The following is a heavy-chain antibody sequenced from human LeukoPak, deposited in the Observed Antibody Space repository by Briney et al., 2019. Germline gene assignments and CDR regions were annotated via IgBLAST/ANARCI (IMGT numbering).Heavy chain of an antibody. CDR1: GFTFSTYW. Sequence: GGSLRLSCAASGFTFSTYWMHWVRQAPGKGLVWVSRIKNDGGTNYADSVKGRFTISRDNAKKTVSLQMNRLRPEDTGVYYCARAPSEIGGYYPEYFRHWGQGTLVTVSS. J-gene: IGHJ1*01. CDR2: IKNDGGT. CDR3: ARAPSEIGGYYPEYFRH. D-gene: IGHD3-22*01. V-gene: IGHV3-74*01.